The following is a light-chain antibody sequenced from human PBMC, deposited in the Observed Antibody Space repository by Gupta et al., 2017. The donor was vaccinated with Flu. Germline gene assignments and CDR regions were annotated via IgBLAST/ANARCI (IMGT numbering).Light chain of an antibody. V-gene: IGKV3-20*01. J-gene: IGKJ1*01. CDR1: QSLITNY. Sequence: EIVLTQSPGTLSLSPGERATLSCRASQSLITNYLAWYQQKPGQAPRLLIYAASTRATGIPDRFSGSGSGTDFTLTISRLEPEDFAVYYCQQYDTLMSTFGQGTKVDI. CDR2: AAS. CDR3: QQYDTLMST.